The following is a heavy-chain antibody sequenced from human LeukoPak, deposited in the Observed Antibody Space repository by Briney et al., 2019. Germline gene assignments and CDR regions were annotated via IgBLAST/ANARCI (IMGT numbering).Heavy chain of an antibody. J-gene: IGHJ4*02. CDR2: FSYDGSTQ. CDR1: GFTFSTYG. CDR3: VSEEMPRY. V-gene: IGHV3-30-3*01. D-gene: IGHD5-24*01. Sequence: PGRSLRLSCAGSGFTFSTYGMHWVRQAPGKGLEWVALFSYDGSTQRYADSVKGRFTISRDNSKNTLYLQINSLRAEDTAVYYCVSEEMPRYWGQGTLVTVSS.